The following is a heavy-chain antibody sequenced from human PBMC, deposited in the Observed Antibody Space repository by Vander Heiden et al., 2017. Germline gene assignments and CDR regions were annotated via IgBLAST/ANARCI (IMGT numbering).Heavy chain of an antibody. J-gene: IGHJ5*02. CDR2: IIPIFGTA. V-gene: IGHV1-69*01. Sequence: VQLVQSGAEVKKPGSSVKVSCKASGGTFSSYAISWVRQAPGQGLEWMGGIIPIFGTANYAQKFQGRVTITADESTSTAYMELSSLRSEDTAVYYCARVWYYDSSGYPHWFDPWGQGTLVTVSS. CDR3: ARVWYYDSSGYPHWFDP. CDR1: GGTFSSYA. D-gene: IGHD3-22*01.